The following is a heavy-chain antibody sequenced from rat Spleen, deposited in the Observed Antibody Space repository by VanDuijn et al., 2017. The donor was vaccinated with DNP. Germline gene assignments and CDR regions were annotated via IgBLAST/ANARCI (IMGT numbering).Heavy chain of an antibody. Sequence: EVQLVESGGGLVQPGGSLKLSCAASGFSFSDSYIAWVRQAPTKGLEWVASVCYDGDKIFYRDSVKGRFTISRDNAKSSLSLQMDSLRSEDTATYYCSTGGTEFNHWGQGVMVTVSS. J-gene: IGHJ2*01. V-gene: IGHV5-20*01. D-gene: IGHD1-11*01. CDR1: GFSFSDSY. CDR3: STGGTEFNH. CDR2: VCYDGDKI.